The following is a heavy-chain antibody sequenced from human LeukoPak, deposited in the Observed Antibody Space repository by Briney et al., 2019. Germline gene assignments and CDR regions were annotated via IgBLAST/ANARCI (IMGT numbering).Heavy chain of an antibody. Sequence: GASVKVSCKASGYTFTTYHMHWVRQAPGQGLEWMGIINPSGGSTNYAQNFQGRITMTRDVSTSTVYMELSSLRSEDTAVYYCAREAVTIFGLVRTQTTKRPHRFDPWGQGTLVTVSS. J-gene: IGHJ5*02. CDR1: GYTFTTYH. D-gene: IGHD3-3*01. CDR3: AREAVTIFGLVRTQTTKRPHRFDP. CDR2: INPSGGST. V-gene: IGHV1-46*01.